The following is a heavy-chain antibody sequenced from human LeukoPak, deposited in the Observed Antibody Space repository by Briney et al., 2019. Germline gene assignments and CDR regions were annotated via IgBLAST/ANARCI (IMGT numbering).Heavy chain of an antibody. J-gene: IGHJ4*02. Sequence: GGSLRLSCAASGCTFSSHAMAWVRQAPGKGLEWVSAIGGSSGSTYYADSVKGRFTISRDNSKNTVYLQMNYLRADDTAVYYCARDPGVVAFHYLDFWGQGTLVTVSS. CDR1: GCTFSSHA. D-gene: IGHD3-3*01. CDR2: IGGSSGST. CDR3: ARDPGVVAFHYLDF. V-gene: IGHV3-23*01.